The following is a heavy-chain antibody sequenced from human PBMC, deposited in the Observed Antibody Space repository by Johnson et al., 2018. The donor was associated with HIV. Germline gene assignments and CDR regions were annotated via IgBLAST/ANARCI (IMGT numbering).Heavy chain of an antibody. J-gene: IGHJ3*02. CDR1: GFTVSSNY. CDR2: IYSGGST. CDR3: ARDPFRDAFDI. Sequence: VLLVESGGGLIQPGGSLRLSCAASGFTVSSNYMSWVRQAPGKGLEWVSVIYSGGSTYYADSVKGRFTISRDSSKNTLYLKMNSLRAEDTAVYYCARDPFRDAFDIWGQGTMVTVSS. V-gene: IGHV3-53*01.